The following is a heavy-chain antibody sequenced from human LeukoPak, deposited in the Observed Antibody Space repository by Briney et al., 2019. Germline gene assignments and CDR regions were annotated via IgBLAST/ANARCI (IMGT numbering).Heavy chain of an antibody. J-gene: IGHJ3*01. CDR1: GYSFTSYW. Sequence: RGESLKISCKGSGYSFTSYWIGWVRQMPGKGLEWMGIIYPGDPDTRYSPSFQGQVTISADKSITTAYLQWRSLKASDSAMYYCARRQTEMYDGFDLWGQGTMVTVSS. CDR3: ARRQTEMYDGFDL. V-gene: IGHV5-51*01. CDR2: IYPGDPDT.